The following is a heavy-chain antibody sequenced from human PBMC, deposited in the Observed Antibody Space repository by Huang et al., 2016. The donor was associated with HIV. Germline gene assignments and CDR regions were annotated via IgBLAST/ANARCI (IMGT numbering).Heavy chain of an antibody. CDR3: ARDLGTTVVPDGMDV. CDR2: ISPSYGYT. CDR1: GYTFISYG. D-gene: IGHD4-17*01. V-gene: IGHV1-18*04. J-gene: IGHJ6*02. Sequence: QVQLVQSGAEVKKPGASVKVSCRASGYTFISYGITWVRQAPGQGLEWMGWISPSYGYTNYGQQFQGRVTMTTDTATNTVYMEVRSLRSDDTAVYYCARDLGTTVVPDGMDVWGQGTTVTVSS.